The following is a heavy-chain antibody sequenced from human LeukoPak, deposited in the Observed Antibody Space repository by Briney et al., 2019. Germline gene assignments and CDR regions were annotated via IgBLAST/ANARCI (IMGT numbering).Heavy chain of an antibody. Sequence: GESLKISCKGSGYRFTSYWIGWVCQMPGKHLQLKGIIYPGDSDTSYSPSFQGLLTISADNTISTAYLQWSSLKASDTAMYYCARHSYYYGSGIDYWGQGTLVTVSS. CDR1: GYRFTSYW. CDR3: ARHSYYYGSGIDY. J-gene: IGHJ4*02. V-gene: IGHV5-51*01. D-gene: IGHD3-10*01. CDR2: IYPGDSDT.